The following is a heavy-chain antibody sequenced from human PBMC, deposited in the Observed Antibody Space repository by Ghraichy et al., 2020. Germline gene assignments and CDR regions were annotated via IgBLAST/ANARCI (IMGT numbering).Heavy chain of an antibody. D-gene: IGHD3-3*01. CDR3: VRYDFPLFDY. CDR2: IYHSGRT. J-gene: IGHJ4*02. Sequence: SETLSLTCAVYGGSFTGSFWTWVRQPPGKELEWIGEIYHSGRTNYNPSLKSRGTISIDTSKNQFSLRLNSVAAADTAVYFCVRYDFPLFDYWGQGSLVTVSS. CDR1: GGSFTGSF. V-gene: IGHV4-34*01.